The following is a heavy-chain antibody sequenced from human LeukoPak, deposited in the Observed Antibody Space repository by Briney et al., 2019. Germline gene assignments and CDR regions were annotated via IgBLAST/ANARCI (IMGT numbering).Heavy chain of an antibody. CDR1: GGSFSGYY. Sequence: SETLSLTCAVYGGSFSGYYWSWVRQPPGKGLEWIGEINHRGSANYNPSLKSRVTISIDTSKNQFSLKVTSVTAADTAVYYCARTSDRYCSGGSCYLALWGQGTLITVSS. CDR3: ARTSDRYCSGGSCYLAL. J-gene: IGHJ4*02. V-gene: IGHV4-34*01. CDR2: INHRGSA. D-gene: IGHD2-15*01.